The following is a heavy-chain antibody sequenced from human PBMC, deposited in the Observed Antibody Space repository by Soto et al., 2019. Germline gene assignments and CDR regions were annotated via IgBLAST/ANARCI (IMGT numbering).Heavy chain of an antibody. D-gene: IGHD2-21*02. CDR3: AKVTRVVTAEYYYGMDV. CDR2: ISYDGSNK. V-gene: IGHV3-30*18. Sequence: QVQLVESGGGVFQPGRSLRLSCAASGFTFSSYGMHWVRQAPGKGLEWVAVISYDGSNKYYADSVKGRFTISRDNSKNTLYLQMNSLIAEDTAVYYCAKVTRVVTAEYYYGMDVWGQGTTVTVSS. J-gene: IGHJ6*02. CDR1: GFTFSSYG.